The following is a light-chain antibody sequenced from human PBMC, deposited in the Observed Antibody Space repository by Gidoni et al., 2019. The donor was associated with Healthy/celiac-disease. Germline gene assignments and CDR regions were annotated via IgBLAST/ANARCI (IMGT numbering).Light chain of an antibody. CDR2: GNS. J-gene: IGLJ2*01. Sequence: QSVLTQPPSVSGAPGQRVTISCTGSSYNIGAGYDVHGYQQRPGTAPKLLLYGNSTRPSGVPDRFSGSKSGTSASLAITGLQAEDEAEYYCQSYDSSRRGSVFGGGTKLTVL. CDR1: SYNIGAGYD. CDR3: QSYDSSRRGSV. V-gene: IGLV1-40*01.